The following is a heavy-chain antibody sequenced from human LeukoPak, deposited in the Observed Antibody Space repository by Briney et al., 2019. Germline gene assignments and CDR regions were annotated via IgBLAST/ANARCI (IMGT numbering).Heavy chain of an antibody. J-gene: IGHJ4*02. Sequence: HPGGSLRLSCAASGFTFSSYWMHWVRQAPGKGLVWVSRINSDGSSTSYADSVKGRFTISRDNAKNTLYLQMNSLRAEDTAVFYCARAMYTSGWFIDYWGQGTLVTVSS. CDR3: ARAMYTSGWFIDY. V-gene: IGHV3-74*01. CDR1: GFTFSSYW. CDR2: INSDGSST. D-gene: IGHD6-19*01.